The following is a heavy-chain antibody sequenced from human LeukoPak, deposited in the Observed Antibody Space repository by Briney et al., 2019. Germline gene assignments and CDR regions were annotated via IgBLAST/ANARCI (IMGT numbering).Heavy chain of an antibody. CDR1: GGTFSSYI. V-gene: IGHV1-69*02. CDR3: AMDGDYFDY. J-gene: IGHJ4*02. CDR2: IIPILGIA. Sequence: ASVKVSCKXSGGTFSSYIISWVRQAPGQGLEWMGRIIPILGIANYAQKFQGRVTITADKSTSTAYMELSSLRSEDTAVYYCAMDGDYFDYWGQGTLVTVSS. D-gene: IGHD4-17*01.